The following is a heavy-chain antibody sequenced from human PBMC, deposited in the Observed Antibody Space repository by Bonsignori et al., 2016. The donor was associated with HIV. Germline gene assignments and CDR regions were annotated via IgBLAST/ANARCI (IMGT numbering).Heavy chain of an antibody. CDR2: ISSSSSYI. J-gene: IGHJ6*03. CDR1: GFTFSSYS. V-gene: IGHV3-21*01. Sequence: GESLKISCAASGFTFSSYSMNWVRQAPGKGLEWVSSISSSSSYIYYADSVKGRFTISRDNAKNSLYLQMNSLRAEDTAVYYCARYGDYGSGIQLYYYYYMDVWGKGTTVTVSS. CDR3: ARYGDYGSGIQLYYYYYMDV. D-gene: IGHD3-10*01.